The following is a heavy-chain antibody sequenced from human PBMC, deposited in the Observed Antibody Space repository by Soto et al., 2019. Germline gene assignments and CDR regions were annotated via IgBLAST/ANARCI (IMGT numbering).Heavy chain of an antibody. D-gene: IGHD1-26*01. CDR2: ISYDGSNK. J-gene: IGHJ4*02. V-gene: IGHV3-30-3*01. CDR3: SNSGWFPAGNLQGAFCD. CDR1: GFTFSSYA. Sequence: PRGSLRLSCAASGFTFSSYAMHWVRQAPGKGLEWETVISYDGSNKYYADSVKGRITISRDNSKNTQYLQMNRLRAEDTFVYYCSNSGWFPAGNLQGAFCDGGQGTLVTVAS.